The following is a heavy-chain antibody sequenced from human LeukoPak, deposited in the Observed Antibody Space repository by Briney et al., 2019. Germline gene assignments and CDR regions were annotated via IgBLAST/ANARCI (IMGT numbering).Heavy chain of an antibody. CDR2: INTNTGNP. CDR1: GYTFTSYA. Sequence: ASVKVSCKASGYTFTSYAMNWVRQAPGQGLEWMGWINTNTGNPTYAQGFTGRFVFSLDTSVSTAYLQISSLKAEDTAVYYCGRDYYGSGSYAFDIWGQGTMVTVSS. CDR3: GRDYYGSGSYAFDI. D-gene: IGHD3-10*01. J-gene: IGHJ3*02. V-gene: IGHV7-4-1*02.